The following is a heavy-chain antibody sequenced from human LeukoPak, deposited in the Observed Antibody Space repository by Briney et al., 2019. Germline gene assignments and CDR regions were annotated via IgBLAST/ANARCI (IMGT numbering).Heavy chain of an antibody. CDR1: GFTFSSYG. J-gene: IGHJ4*02. D-gene: IGHD2-2*01. CDR3: ARAYCSSTSCYPFDY. V-gene: IGHV3-33*01. Sequence: GRSLRLPCAASGFTFSSYGMHWVRQAPGKGLEWVAVIWYDGSNKYYAGSVKGRFTISRDNSKNTLYLQMNSLRAEDTAVYYCARAYCSSTSCYPFDYWGQGTLVTVSS. CDR2: IWYDGSNK.